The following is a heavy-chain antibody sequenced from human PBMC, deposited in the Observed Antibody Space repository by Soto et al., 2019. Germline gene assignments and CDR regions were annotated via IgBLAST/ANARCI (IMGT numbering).Heavy chain of an antibody. CDR2: IYYSGST. Sequence: PSETLSLTCTVSGGSISSSSYYWGWIRQPPGKGLEWIGSIYYSGSTYYNPSLKSRVTISVDTSKNQFSLKLSSVTAADTAVYYCARGHRGATTFDYWGQGTLVTVSS. CDR3: ARGHRGATTFDY. J-gene: IGHJ4*02. V-gene: IGHV4-39*01. D-gene: IGHD1-26*01. CDR1: GGSISSSSYY.